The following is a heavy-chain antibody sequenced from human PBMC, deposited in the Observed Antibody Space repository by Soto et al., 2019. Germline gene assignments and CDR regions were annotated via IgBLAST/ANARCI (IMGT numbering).Heavy chain of an antibody. Sequence: VASVEVSCKTSGYTFSNYGITWVRQAPGQPLEWLGWISLYSDGTNYAQKFQGRVSMTTDTSTTTAYMELRSLRSDDTAVYYCARVVPGAEAWFGPWGQGTLVTVSS. CDR1: GYTFSNYG. J-gene: IGHJ5*02. D-gene: IGHD2-2*01. CDR2: ISLYSDGT. V-gene: IGHV1-18*01. CDR3: ARVVPGAEAWFGP.